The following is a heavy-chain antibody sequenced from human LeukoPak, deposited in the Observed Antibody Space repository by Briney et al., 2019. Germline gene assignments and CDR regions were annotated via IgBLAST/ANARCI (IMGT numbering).Heavy chain of an antibody. D-gene: IGHD5-18*01. CDR2: IYYSGST. CDR1: GGSISSSSYY. CDR3: ARHRPQDDQLLRYSYGRDAFDI. Sequence: SETLSLTCTVSGGSISSSSYYWGWIRQPPGKGLEWIGSIYYSGSTYYNPSLKSRVTISVDTSKNQFSLKLSSVTAADTAVYYCARHRPQDDQLLRYSYGRDAFDIWGQGTMVTVSS. V-gene: IGHV4-39*01. J-gene: IGHJ3*02.